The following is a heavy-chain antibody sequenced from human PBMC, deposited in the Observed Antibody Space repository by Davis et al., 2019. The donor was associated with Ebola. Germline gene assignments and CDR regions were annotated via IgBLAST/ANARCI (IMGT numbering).Heavy chain of an antibody. CDR1: GYTFTSYG. V-gene: IGHV1-18*04. D-gene: IGHD3-9*01. J-gene: IGHJ4*02. CDR2: ISGFNTNT. CDR3: ARAPNYDVLTGTSSYYFDD. Sequence: SVKVSCMSSGYTFTSYGLVWVRQAPGLGLEWMGWISGFNTNTNFAQKFQGRVTVSKDTSTNTAYMDLRSLTSDDTAIYYCARAPNYDVLTGTSSYYFDDWGQGTLVTVSS.